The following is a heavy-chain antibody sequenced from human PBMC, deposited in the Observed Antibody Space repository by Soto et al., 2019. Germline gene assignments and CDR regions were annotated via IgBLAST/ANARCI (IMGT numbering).Heavy chain of an antibody. D-gene: IGHD4-17*01. CDR1: GFTFSNCV. CDR2: ITKSGHT. J-gene: IGHJ4*02. Sequence: PGGSLRLSCETSGFTFSNCVMTWVRQAPGKGLEWVSVITKSGHTDDAYSVKGRFTITRDDSMNTVYLQMTSLRAEDTAVYYCARDLGPLYDYGDYSPTPHRPTPHDYWGQGTLVTVSS. CDR3: ARDLGPLYDYGDYSPTPHRPTPHDY. V-gene: IGHV3-23*01.